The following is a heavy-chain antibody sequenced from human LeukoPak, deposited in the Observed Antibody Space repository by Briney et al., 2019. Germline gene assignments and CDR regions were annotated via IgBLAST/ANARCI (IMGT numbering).Heavy chain of an antibody. J-gene: IGHJ4*02. CDR1: GGSITSTNY. V-gene: IGHV4-4*02. CDR3: AREGGPYRPLDY. CDR2: VNLQGST. Sequence: KPSETLSLTCGVSGGSITSTNYWTWVRPPPGKGLEWIGEVNLQGSTNYNPSLMGRVAISVDISENHISLQLTSVTAADTAVYYCAREGGPYRPLDYSGQGTLVTVSS.